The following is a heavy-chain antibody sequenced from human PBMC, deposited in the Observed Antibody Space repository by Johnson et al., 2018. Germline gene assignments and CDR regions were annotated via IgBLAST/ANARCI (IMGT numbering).Heavy chain of an antibody. J-gene: IGHJ3*02. V-gene: IGHV3-74*01. Sequence: VQLQESGGGLVQPGGSLRLSCAASGFTFSNYWMHWVRQAPGQGLVWVSRINSDGSSTTYADSVKGRFTISRDNAKNTVFLQMHSLRAEDTAVYYCGRDPGYSSGWYGAFDIWGQGTTVTVSS. CDR3: GRDPGYSSGWYGAFDI. CDR1: GFTFSNYW. CDR2: INSDGSST. D-gene: IGHD6-19*01.